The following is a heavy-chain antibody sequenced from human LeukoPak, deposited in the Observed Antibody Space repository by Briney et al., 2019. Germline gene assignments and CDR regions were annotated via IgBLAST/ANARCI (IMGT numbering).Heavy chain of an antibody. CDR2: INHSGST. V-gene: IGHV4-34*01. D-gene: IGHD3-10*01. CDR3: ARRYYYGSGSRHFDY. Sequence: SETLSLTCTVSGGSISSYYWNWIRQPPGKGLEWIGEINHSGSTNYNPSLKSRVTISVDTSKNQFSLKLSSVTAADTAVYYCARRYYYGSGSRHFDYWGQGTLVTVSS. CDR1: GGSISSYY. J-gene: IGHJ4*02.